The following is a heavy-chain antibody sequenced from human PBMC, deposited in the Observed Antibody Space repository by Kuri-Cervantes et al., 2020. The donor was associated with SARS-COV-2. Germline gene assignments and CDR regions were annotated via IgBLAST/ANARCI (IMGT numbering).Heavy chain of an antibody. Sequence: SCTVSGGSISSGGYYWSWIRQPPGKGLEWIGYIYHSGSTYYNPSLKSRVTISVDTSKNQFSLKLSSVTAADTAVYYCARVMSTSSIAARPRPYYFDYWGQGTLVTVSS. D-gene: IGHD6-6*01. CDR1: GGSISSGGYY. V-gene: IGHV4-30-2*01. J-gene: IGHJ4*02. CDR2: IYHSGST. CDR3: ARVMSTSSIAARPRPYYFDY.